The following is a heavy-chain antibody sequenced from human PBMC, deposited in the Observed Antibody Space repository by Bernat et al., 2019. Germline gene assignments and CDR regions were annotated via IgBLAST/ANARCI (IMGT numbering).Heavy chain of an antibody. CDR3: ARAVEEGGYDPYWYFDL. J-gene: IGHJ2*01. CDR1: GGSISSSNW. CDR2: IYHSGST. Sequence: QVQLQESGPGLVKPSQTLSLTCTVSGGSISSSNWWSWVRQPPGKGLEWIGEIYHSGSTNYNPSLKSRVTISVDKSKNQFSLKLSSVTAADTAVYYCARAVEEGGYDPYWYFDLWGRGTLVTVSS. D-gene: IGHD5-12*01. V-gene: IGHV4-4*02.